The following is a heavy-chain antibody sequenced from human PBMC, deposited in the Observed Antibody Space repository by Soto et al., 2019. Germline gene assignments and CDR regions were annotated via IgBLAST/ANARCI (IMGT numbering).Heavy chain of an antibody. J-gene: IGHJ4*02. CDR2: FHYSGST. Sequence: QVQVQESGPGLVRPSETLSLTCTVSGGSISSRDSYWGWIRQPPGKGLEWIGSFHYSGSTYYNPSLKSRVTISVDTSKNQLSLRVTSVPAADTAVYYCARGFGRSHFDYWGQGTLVTVSS. CDR1: GGSISSRDSY. D-gene: IGHD3-16*01. V-gene: IGHV4-39*01. CDR3: ARGFGRSHFDY.